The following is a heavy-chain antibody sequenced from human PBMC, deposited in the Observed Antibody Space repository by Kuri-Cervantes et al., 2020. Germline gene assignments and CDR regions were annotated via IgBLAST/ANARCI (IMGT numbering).Heavy chain of an antibody. CDR2: ISYDGSNK. D-gene: IGHD6-25*01. V-gene: IGHV3-30-3*02. CDR1: GFTFSSYA. J-gene: IGHJ4*02. Sequence: GESLKISCAASGFTFSSYAMHWVRQAPGKGLEWVAVISYDGSNKYYADSVKGRFTISRDNSKNTLYLQMNSLRAEDTAVYYCVKGVWQRLANWGQGTLVTVSS. CDR3: VKGVWQRLAN.